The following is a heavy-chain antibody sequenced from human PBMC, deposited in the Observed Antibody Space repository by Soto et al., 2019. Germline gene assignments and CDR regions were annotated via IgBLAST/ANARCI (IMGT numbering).Heavy chain of an antibody. CDR3: ARGGGPTISGVVTTRNYYFDY. Sequence: QVQLVQYGAEVKKPGSSVKVSCKASGGTFSSYAISWVRQAPGQGLEWMGGIIPIFGTANYAQKFQGRVTITADKSAGTAYMERSSLRSEDTAVYYCARGGGPTISGVVTTRNYYFDYWGQSTLVTVSS. CDR2: IIPIFGTA. V-gene: IGHV1-69*06. D-gene: IGHD3-3*01. CDR1: GGTFSSYA. J-gene: IGHJ4*02.